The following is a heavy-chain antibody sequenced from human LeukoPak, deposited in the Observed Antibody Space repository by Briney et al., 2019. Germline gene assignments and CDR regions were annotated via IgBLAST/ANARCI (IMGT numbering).Heavy chain of an antibody. CDR2: IAEGGSEK. D-gene: IGHD5-24*01. CDR3: GRGRSMND. Sequence: GGSLRLSCEASGFTFSKYWMSWVRQAPGKGLECVANIAEGGSEKYNVDSVKGRITISRDNAKNTLYLQMNSLRVDDTAVYCCGRGRSMNDWGQGTLVTVSS. J-gene: IGHJ4*02. V-gene: IGHV3-7*01. CDR1: GFTFSKYW.